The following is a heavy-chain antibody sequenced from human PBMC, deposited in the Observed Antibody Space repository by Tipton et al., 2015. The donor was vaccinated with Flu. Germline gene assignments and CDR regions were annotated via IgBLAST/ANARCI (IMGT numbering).Heavy chain of an antibody. Sequence: TLSLTCTVSGDSISSGGAYWSWIRQHPGKGLEWIGCIYYSGSTYYNPSLQSRVSISVDTSKNQFSLKLNSVTAADTAVYYCARDQGFGGGISYDYYALAVWGQGTTVTGSS. CDR3: ARDQGFGGGISYDYYALAV. J-gene: IGHJ6*02. V-gene: IGHV4-31*03. D-gene: IGHD3-10*01. CDR1: GDSISSGGAY. CDR2: IYYSGST.